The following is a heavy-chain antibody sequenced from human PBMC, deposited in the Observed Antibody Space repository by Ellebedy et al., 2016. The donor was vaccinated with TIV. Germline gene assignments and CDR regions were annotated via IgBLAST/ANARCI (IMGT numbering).Heavy chain of an antibody. Sequence: GESLKISCAASGFTFSSYSMNWVRQAPGKGLEWVSYISSSSSTIYYADSVKGRFTISRDNAKNSLYLQMNSLRDEDTAVYYCARDQGVTNYYYGMDVWGQGTTVTVSS. V-gene: IGHV3-48*02. D-gene: IGHD4-11*01. J-gene: IGHJ6*02. CDR3: ARDQGVTNYYYGMDV. CDR2: ISSSSSTI. CDR1: GFTFSSYS.